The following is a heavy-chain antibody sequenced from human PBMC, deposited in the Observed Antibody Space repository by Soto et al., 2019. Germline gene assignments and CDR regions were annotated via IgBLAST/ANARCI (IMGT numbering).Heavy chain of an antibody. CDR1: GYTFTSYA. CDR3: ARAPGTSGTPLYYFDY. CDR2: INAGNGNT. J-gene: IGHJ4*02. D-gene: IGHD1-1*01. V-gene: IGHV1-3*01. Sequence: QVQLVQSGAEVKKPGASVKVSCKASGYTFTSYAMHWVRQAPGQRLEWMGWINAGNGNTKYSQKFQGRVTITRDTSASTAYMELSSLRSEDTAVYYWARAPGTSGTPLYYFDYWGQGTLVTVSS.